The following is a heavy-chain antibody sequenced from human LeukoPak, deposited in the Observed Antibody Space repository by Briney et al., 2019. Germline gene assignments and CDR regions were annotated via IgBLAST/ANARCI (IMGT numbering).Heavy chain of an antibody. CDR3: ARDRNYYGSGSYYLGYFDY. V-gene: IGHV1-18*01. Sequence: ASVKVSCKASGYTFTSYGISWVRQAPGQGLEWMGWISAYNGNTNYAQKLQGRVTMTTDTSTSTAYMELRSLRSEDTAVYYCARDRNYYGSGSYYLGYFDYWGQGTLVTVSS. J-gene: IGHJ4*02. CDR2: ISAYNGNT. CDR1: GYTFTSYG. D-gene: IGHD3-10*01.